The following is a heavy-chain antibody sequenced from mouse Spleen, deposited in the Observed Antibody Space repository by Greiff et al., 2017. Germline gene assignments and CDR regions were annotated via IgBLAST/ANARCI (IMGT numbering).Heavy chain of an antibody. D-gene: IGHD4-1*01. Sequence: EVHLVESEGGLVQPGSSMKLSCTASGFTFSDYYMAWVRQVPEKGLEWVANINYDGSSTYYLDSLKSRFIISRDNAKNILYLQMSSLKSEDTATYYCAREGDWDVIYWYFDVWGAGTTVTVSS. CDR2: INYDGSST. J-gene: IGHJ1*01. V-gene: IGHV5-16*01. CDR3: AREGDWDVIYWYFDV. CDR1: GFTFSDYY.